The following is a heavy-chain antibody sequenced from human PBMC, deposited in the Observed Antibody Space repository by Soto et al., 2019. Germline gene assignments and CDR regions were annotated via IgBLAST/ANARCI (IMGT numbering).Heavy chain of an antibody. CDR1: GSTFIIYG. D-gene: IGHD3-16*01. V-gene: IGHV3-23*01. CDR2: ISSSGGGT. J-gene: IGHJ4*02. CDR3: AKGRVGVRGPIDY. Sequence: EVQLLESGGGLVQPGGSLRLSCAGSGSTFIIYGMSWVRQAPGKGLEWVSTISSSGGGTYYAASVKGRFTISRDNSRSRLYLQMNSLRGEATAVYYCAKGRVGVRGPIDYWGQGALVTGSS.